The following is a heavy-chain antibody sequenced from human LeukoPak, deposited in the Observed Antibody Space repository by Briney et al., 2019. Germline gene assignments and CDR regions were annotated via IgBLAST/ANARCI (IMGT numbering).Heavy chain of an antibody. J-gene: IGHJ5*02. V-gene: IGHV4-39*07. Sequence: SETSSLTCTVSGGSISSSSYYWCWIRQPPGKGLEWIGRIYTSGSTNYNPSLKSRVTISVDTSKNQFSLKLSSVTAADTAVYYCARSTYCSGGSCSHNWFDPWGQGTLVTVSS. CDR1: GGSISSSSYY. CDR3: ARSTYCSGGSCSHNWFDP. CDR2: IYTSGST. D-gene: IGHD2-15*01.